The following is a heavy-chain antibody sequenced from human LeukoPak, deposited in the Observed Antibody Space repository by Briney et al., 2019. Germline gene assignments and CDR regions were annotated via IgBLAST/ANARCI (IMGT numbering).Heavy chain of an antibody. CDR3: ARVGTSVVTNAFDI. CDR1: GFTVSSNY. D-gene: IGHD3-22*01. Sequence: GGSLRLSCAASGFTVSSNYMSWVRQAPGKGLEWVSVIYSGGNTYYADSVKGRFTISRDNSKNTLYLQMNSLRAEDTAVYYCARVGTSVVTNAFDIWGQGTMVTVSS. V-gene: IGHV3-53*01. J-gene: IGHJ3*02. CDR2: IYSGGNT.